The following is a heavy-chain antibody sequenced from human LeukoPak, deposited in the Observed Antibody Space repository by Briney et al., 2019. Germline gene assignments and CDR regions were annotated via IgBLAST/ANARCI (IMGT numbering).Heavy chain of an antibody. Sequence: ASVKVSCKASGYTFTSYGISWVRQAPGQGLEWMGWIGAYNGNTNYAQKFQGRVTMTRDTSISTAYMELSRLRSDDTAVYYCARVSPPDYYYYYGMDVWGQGTTVTVSS. V-gene: IGHV1-18*01. CDR2: IGAYNGNT. CDR3: ARVSPPDYYYYYGMDV. CDR1: GYTFTSYG. J-gene: IGHJ6*02.